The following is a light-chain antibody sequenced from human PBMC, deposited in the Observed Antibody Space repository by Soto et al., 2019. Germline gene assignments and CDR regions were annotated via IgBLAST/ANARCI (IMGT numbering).Light chain of an antibody. CDR1: ENINQN. CDR3: QQYGSSPLT. J-gene: IGKJ4*01. V-gene: IGKV3-20*01. CDR2: GAS. Sequence: ETVMTQSPATLSVSPGEGATLSCRATENINQNLAWYQQKPGQAPRLLIHGASYRATGIPDRFSGSGSGTDFTLTISRLEPEDFAVYYCQQYGSSPLTFGGGTKV.